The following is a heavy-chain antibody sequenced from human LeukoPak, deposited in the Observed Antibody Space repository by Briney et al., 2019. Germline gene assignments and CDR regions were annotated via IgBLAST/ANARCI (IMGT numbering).Heavy chain of an antibody. CDR3: ARHGSYSLAF. CDR2: IYYIGST. CDR1: GGSISSGGY. Sequence: SETLSLTCAVSGGSISSGGYWSWLRQPPGKGLEWIGQIYYIGSTNYNPSLESRVIMPLDKSTNQLSLRFNSVTAADTAVYYCARHGSYSLAFWGQGALVTVSS. V-gene: IGHV4-4*02. J-gene: IGHJ4*02. D-gene: IGHD1-26*01.